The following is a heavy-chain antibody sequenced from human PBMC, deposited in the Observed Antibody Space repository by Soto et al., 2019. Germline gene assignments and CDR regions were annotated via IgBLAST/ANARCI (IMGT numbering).Heavy chain of an antibody. CDR3: ARSSAVVTAP. CDR2: IYYSGST. D-gene: IGHD2-21*02. J-gene: IGHJ5*02. Sequence: QVQLQESGPGLVKPSQTLSLTCTVSGGSISSGGYYWSWIRQHPGKGLEWIGYIYYSGSTYYIPSLVSRITISVDSSKIQFSLMLSSVTAADTAVYYCARSSAVVTAPWGQGTLVSVSS. V-gene: IGHV4-31*03. CDR1: GGSISSGGYY.